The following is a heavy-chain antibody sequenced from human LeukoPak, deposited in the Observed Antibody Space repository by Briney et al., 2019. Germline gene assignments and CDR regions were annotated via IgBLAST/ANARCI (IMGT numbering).Heavy chain of an antibody. CDR3: ASLRPPY. CDR2: INHSGST. J-gene: IGHJ4*02. V-gene: IGHV4-34*01. Sequence: PSETLSLTCAVYGGSFSGYYWSWIRQPPGKGLEWIGEINHSGSTNYNPSLKSRVTISVDTSKNQFSLKLSSVTAADTAVYYCASLRPPYWGQGTLVTVSS. CDR1: GGSFSGYY.